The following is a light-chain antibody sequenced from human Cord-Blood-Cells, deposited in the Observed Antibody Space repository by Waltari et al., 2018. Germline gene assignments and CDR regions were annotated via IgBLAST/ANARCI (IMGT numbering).Light chain of an antibody. Sequence: DIQMTQSPSPLSASVGDRVTHTCRASQSISSYLNWYQQKPGKAPKPLIYAASSLQSGVPSRFSGSGSGTDFTLTISSLQPEDFATYYCQQSYSTPLTFGGGTKVEIK. CDR3: QQSYSTPLT. CDR1: QSISSY. V-gene: IGKV1-39*01. J-gene: IGKJ4*01. CDR2: AAS.